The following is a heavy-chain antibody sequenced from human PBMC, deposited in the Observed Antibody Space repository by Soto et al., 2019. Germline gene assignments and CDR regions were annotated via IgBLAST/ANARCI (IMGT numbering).Heavy chain of an antibody. Sequence: GASVKVSCKASGYTFTSYGISWVRQAPGQGLEWMGWISAYNGNTNYAQKLQGRVTMTTDTSISTAYMELSRLRSDDTAVYYCARGQDYDFWSGYPPSTYGMDVWGQGTTVTVSS. CDR1: GYTFTSYG. CDR2: ISAYNGNT. J-gene: IGHJ6*02. D-gene: IGHD3-3*01. CDR3: ARGQDYDFWSGYPPSTYGMDV. V-gene: IGHV1-18*01.